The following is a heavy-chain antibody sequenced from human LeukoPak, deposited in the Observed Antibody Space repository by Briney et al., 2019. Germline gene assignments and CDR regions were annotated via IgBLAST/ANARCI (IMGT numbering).Heavy chain of an antibody. CDR1: GGSFSGYY. J-gene: IGHJ3*02. CDR2: INHSGST. Sequence: SETLSLTCAVYGGSFSGYYWSWIRQPPGKGLEWIGEINHSGSTNYNPSLKSRVTMSVDTSKNQFSLKLSSVTAADTAVYYCARGDYYDSSGYYSCFDIWGQGTMVTVSS. D-gene: IGHD3-22*01. CDR3: ARGDYYDSSGYYSCFDI. V-gene: IGHV4-34*01.